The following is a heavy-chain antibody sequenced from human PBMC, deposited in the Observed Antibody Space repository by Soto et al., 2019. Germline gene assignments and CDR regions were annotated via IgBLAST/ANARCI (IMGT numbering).Heavy chain of an antibody. CDR2: IYYSGDT. CDR3: ARDTRYGVLDY. CDR1: CGSISSYY. Sequence: KPSETLSLTCTVSCGSISSYYWSWIRQPPGKGLEWIGYIYYSGDTNYNPSLKRRVTISVDTSKNQFSLSLSSLTAADTAVYYCARDTRYGVLDYWGQGTLVTVSS. J-gene: IGHJ4*02. V-gene: IGHV4-59*01. D-gene: IGHD4-17*01.